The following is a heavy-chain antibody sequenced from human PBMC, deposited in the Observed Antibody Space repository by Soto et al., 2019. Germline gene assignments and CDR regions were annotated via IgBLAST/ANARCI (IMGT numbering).Heavy chain of an antibody. CDR3: AKEIAVAGLSYDY. CDR2: ISGSGGST. V-gene: IGHV3-23*01. D-gene: IGHD6-19*01. J-gene: IGHJ4*02. Sequence: GGSLRLSCAASGFIFSSFSMSWVRQAPGKGLEWVSAISGSGGSTYYADSVKGRFTISRDNSKNTLYLQMNSLRAEDTAVYYCAKEIAVAGLSYDYWGQGTLVTVSS. CDR1: GFIFSSFS.